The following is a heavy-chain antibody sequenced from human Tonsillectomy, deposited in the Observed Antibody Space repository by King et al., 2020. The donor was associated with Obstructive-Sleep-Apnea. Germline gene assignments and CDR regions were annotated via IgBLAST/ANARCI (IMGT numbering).Heavy chain of an antibody. CDR3: ARGLLGEGWFDP. J-gene: IGHJ5*02. CDR2: INSDGSST. V-gene: IGHV3-74*01. Sequence: DVQLQESGGGLVQPGGSLRLSCAASGFTFSSYWMHWVRQAPGKGLVWVSRINSDGSSTTYADSVKGRFTISRDNAKKTLDLHMNSRRAEDTAVYYCARGLLGEGWFDPWGQGTLVTVSS. D-gene: IGHD3-16*01. CDR1: GFTFSSYW.